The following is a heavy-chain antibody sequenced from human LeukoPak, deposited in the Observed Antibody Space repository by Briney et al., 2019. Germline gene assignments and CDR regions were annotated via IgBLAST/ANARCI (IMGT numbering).Heavy chain of an antibody. D-gene: IGHD3-9*01. CDR3: TRDRYDILTGYSFDY. V-gene: IGHV3-49*04. J-gene: IGHJ4*02. Sequence: GGSLRLSCTAPGFTFGDYAMSWVRQAPGKGLEWVGFIRSKAYGGTTEYAASVKGRFTISRDDSKSIAYLQMNSLKTEDTAVYYCTRDRYDILTGYSFDYWGQGTLVTVSS. CDR1: GFTFGDYA. CDR2: IRSKAYGGTT.